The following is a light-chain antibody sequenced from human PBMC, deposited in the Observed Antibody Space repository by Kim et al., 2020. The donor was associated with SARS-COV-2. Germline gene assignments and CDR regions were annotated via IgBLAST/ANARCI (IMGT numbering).Light chain of an antibody. Sequence: GQRVNITCSGSSSNIGSHTVNWYHQLPGTAPTLLIYSNNQRPSGVPDRFSGSKSGTSASLAISGLQSEDEADYYCVAWDDSLNGVVFGGGTQLTVL. J-gene: IGLJ2*01. CDR2: SNN. V-gene: IGLV1-44*01. CDR3: VAWDDSLNGVV. CDR1: SSNIGSHT.